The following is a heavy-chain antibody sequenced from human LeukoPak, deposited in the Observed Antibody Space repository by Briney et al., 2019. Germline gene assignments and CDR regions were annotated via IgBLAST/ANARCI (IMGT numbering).Heavy chain of an antibody. D-gene: IGHD3-10*01. V-gene: IGHV3-23*01. CDR2: ISGSGGST. CDR3: AKPYYYGSETMLIDY. CDR1: GFTFSSYA. J-gene: IGHJ4*02. Sequence: PGGSLRLSCAASGFTFSSYAMSWVRQAPGKGLEWVSAISGSGGSTYYADSVKGRFTISRDNSKNTLYLQMNSLRAEDTAVYYCAKPYYYGSETMLIDYWGQGTLVTVSS.